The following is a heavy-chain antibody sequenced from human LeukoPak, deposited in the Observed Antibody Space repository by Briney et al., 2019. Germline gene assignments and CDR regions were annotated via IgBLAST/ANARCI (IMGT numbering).Heavy chain of an antibody. V-gene: IGHV3-53*01. CDR3: ARRAGAYSHPYDY. J-gene: IGHJ4*02. D-gene: IGHD4/OR15-4a*01. Sequence: GGTLRLSCAASGFTFSSYGMSWVRQAPGKGLEWVSVLYSGGSTYYADSVKGRFTISRDNSKNTLYLQMNSLRAEDTAVYYCARRAGAYSHPYDYWGQGTLVTVSS. CDR1: GFTFSSYG. CDR2: LYSGGST.